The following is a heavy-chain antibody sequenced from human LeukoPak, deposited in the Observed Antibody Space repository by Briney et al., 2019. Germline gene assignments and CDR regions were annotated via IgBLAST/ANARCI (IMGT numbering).Heavy chain of an antibody. CDR3: ARRSGGNVDF. Sequence: GESLKISCKGSGYIFTNYWIGWVRQMPGKGLEWMGIIYPGDSDTRYSPSFQGQVTISADKSISTAYPQRSRLQASDTAMYYCARRSGGNVDFWGQGTLVTVSS. J-gene: IGHJ4*02. CDR1: GYIFTNYW. V-gene: IGHV5-51*01. D-gene: IGHD3-10*01. CDR2: IYPGDSDT.